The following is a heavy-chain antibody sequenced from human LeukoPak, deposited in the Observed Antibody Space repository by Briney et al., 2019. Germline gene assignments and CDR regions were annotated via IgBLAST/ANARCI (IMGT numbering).Heavy chain of an antibody. CDR2: INSDGSST. D-gene: IGHD3-3*01. Sequence: GGSLRLSCAASGFTFSSYWMHWVRQAPGKGLVWVSRINSDGSSTSYAYSVKGRFTISRDNAKNTLYLQMNSLRAEDTAVYYCARERGSGYGMDVWGQGTTVTVSS. V-gene: IGHV3-74*01. CDR1: GFTFSSYW. J-gene: IGHJ6*02. CDR3: ARERGSGYGMDV.